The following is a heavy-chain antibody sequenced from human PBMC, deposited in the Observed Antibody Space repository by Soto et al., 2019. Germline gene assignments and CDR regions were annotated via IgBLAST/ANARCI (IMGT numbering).Heavy chain of an antibody. Sequence: GESLKSSCKGSGYSFTSYWIGWVRQMPGKGLEWMGIIYPGDSDTRYSPSFQGQVTISADKSISTAYLQWSSLKASDTAMYYCARPGQDYYGSGSPDYWGQGTLVTVSS. V-gene: IGHV5-51*01. D-gene: IGHD3-10*01. CDR2: IYPGDSDT. J-gene: IGHJ4*02. CDR1: GYSFTSYW. CDR3: ARPGQDYYGSGSPDY.